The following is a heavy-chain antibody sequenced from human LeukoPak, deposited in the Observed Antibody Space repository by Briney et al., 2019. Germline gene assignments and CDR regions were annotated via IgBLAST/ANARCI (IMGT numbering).Heavy chain of an antibody. V-gene: IGHV3-15*01. J-gene: IGHJ4*02. Sequence: GGSPRLSCVGSGFTFSDAWISWVRQAPGKGLEWVGRIKSKIDGGIIDYAAPVKGRFTISRDDSRNTLYLQMNSLKTEDTAVYYCTTRRQDGCWGQGTPVTVS. CDR2: IKSKIDGGII. CDR3: TTRRQDGC. D-gene: IGHD6-25*01. CDR1: GFTFSDAW.